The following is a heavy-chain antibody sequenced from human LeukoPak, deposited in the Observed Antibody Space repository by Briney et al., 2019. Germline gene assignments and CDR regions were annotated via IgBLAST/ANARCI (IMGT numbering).Heavy chain of an antibody. Sequence: GGSLRLSCAASGFIFSNYWMSWVRQAPGKGLEWVANIKQDGNEKSYVDSVKGRFTISRDNAKNSLFLQMNSLRAEDTAIYYCARPTRGLTTDYWGQGTLVTVSS. CDR2: IKQDGNEK. V-gene: IGHV3-7*03. J-gene: IGHJ4*02. CDR3: ARPTRGLTTDY. D-gene: IGHD4/OR15-4a*01. CDR1: GFIFSNYW.